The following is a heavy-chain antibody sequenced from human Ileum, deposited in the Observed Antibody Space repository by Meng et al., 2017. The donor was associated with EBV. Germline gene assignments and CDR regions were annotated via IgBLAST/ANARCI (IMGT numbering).Heavy chain of an antibody. V-gene: IGHV4-61*08. J-gene: IGHJ4*02. Sequence: QVPVQHSGPGLVRPSETLSITCTVSGASVTSSGYYCSWLRQSPGKGLEWLGYVNYNGDSTYNPSLKSRVTIFIDTSKKQFYLNLTSATAADTAIYYCARDLRVGGAFDYWGQGTLVTVSS. CDR1: GASVTSSGYY. CDR2: VNYNGDS. D-gene: IGHD1-26*01. CDR3: ARDLRVGGAFDY.